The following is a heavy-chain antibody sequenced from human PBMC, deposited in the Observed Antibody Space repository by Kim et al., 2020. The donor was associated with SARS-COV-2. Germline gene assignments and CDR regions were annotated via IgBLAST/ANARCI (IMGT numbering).Heavy chain of an antibody. Sequence: GGSLRLSCAASGFIFSGYSMHWVRQAPGKGLEWMAVTSFDGGDKYYADSVKGRFTISRDNSNNTLFLQIHSLTPEDTGIYFCARGGFSLYNWNQYFDYWGQGTPVTVSS. CDR1: GFIFSGYS. CDR3: ARGGFSLYNWNQYFDY. J-gene: IGHJ4*02. D-gene: IGHD1-20*01. CDR2: TSFDGGDK. V-gene: IGHV3-30-3*01.